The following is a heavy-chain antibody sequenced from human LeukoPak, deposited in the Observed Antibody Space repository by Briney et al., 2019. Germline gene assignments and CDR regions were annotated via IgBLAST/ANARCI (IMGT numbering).Heavy chain of an antibody. CDR3: ARGAGLPEY. CDR2: ISVYNNNT. Sequence: ASVKVSCKTSGYTFSSYGVTWVRQAPGQGLEWMGWISVYNNNTKYAEKLQGKITMTADTSTSTIYLELRSLTFDDTAVYYCARGAGLPEYWGQGTLVTVSS. CDR1: GYTFSSYG. V-gene: IGHV1-18*01. J-gene: IGHJ4*02.